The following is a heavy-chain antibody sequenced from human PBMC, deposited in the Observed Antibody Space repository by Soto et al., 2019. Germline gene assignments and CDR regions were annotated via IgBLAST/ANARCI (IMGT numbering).Heavy chain of an antibody. V-gene: IGHV3-23*01. CDR2: IRGDFVTT. Sequence: EVQLLESGGGLVQPGGSLRLSCATSGFTFSDHAMHWVRQAPGEGLEGVSGIRGDFVTTPYADSVKGRFTISRDNSNNPLYLQMHSLRAEDTAIYYRVKEGNMGLAGFDFWGQGTLVTVSS. CDR1: GFTFSDHA. D-gene: IGHD1-26*01. CDR3: VKEGNMGLAGFDF. J-gene: IGHJ4*02.